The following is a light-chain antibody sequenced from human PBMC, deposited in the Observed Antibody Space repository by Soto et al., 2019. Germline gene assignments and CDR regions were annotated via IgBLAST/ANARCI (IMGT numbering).Light chain of an antibody. CDR1: SSNIGGNS. CDR3: CSYAGSSNV. Sequence: QSVLTQPPSVSAAPGQKVTISCSGSSSNIGGNSVSWYQQLPGTAPKLLIYEGSKRPSGVSNRFSGSKSGNTASLTISGLQADDEADYYCCSYAGSSNVFGTGTKVTVL. J-gene: IGLJ1*01. CDR2: EGS. V-gene: IGLV2-23*03.